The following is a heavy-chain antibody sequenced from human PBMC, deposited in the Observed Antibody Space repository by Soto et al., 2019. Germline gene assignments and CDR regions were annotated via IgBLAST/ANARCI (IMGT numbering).Heavy chain of an antibody. CDR2: IYYSGST. Sequence: SETLSLTCTVSGGSISSSSYYWGWIRQPPGEGLEWIGSIYYSGSTYYNPSLKSRVTISVDTSKNQFSLKLSSVTAADTAVYYCARYSSSWYLYFDYWGQGTLVTVSS. CDR3: ARYSSSWYLYFDY. V-gene: IGHV4-39*01. J-gene: IGHJ4*02. CDR1: GGSISSSSYY. D-gene: IGHD6-13*01.